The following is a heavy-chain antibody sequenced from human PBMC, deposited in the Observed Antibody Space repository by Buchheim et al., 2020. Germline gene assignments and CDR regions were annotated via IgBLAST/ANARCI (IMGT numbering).Heavy chain of an antibody. V-gene: IGHV4-59*01. D-gene: IGHD6-19*01. CDR2: IYYSGST. CDR1: GGSISSYY. CDR3: ARVIREQWLYYGMDV. J-gene: IGHJ6*02. Sequence: QVQLQESGPGLVKPSETLSLTCTVSGGSISSYYWSWIRQPPGKGLEWIGYIYYSGSTNYNPSLKGRVTISVDTSKNQFSLKLSSVTAADTAVYYCARVIREQWLYYGMDVWGQGTT.